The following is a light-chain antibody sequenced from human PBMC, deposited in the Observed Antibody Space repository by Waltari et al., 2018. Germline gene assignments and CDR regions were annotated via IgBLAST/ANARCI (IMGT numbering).Light chain of an antibody. CDR2: GKN. CDR1: SLRSYY. Sequence: SSELTQDPAVSVALGQTVRITCQGDSLRSYYASWYQQKPGQAPVLVIYGKNNRPSGIPDRCSGSSSGNTASLTITGAQAEDEADYYCNSRDTSDHHVVFGGGTKLTVV. J-gene: IGLJ2*01. V-gene: IGLV3-19*01. CDR3: NSRDTSDHHVV.